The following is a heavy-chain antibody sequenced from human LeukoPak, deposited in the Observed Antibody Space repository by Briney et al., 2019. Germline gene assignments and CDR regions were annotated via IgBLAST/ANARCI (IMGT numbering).Heavy chain of an antibody. CDR2: INPSGGST. J-gene: IGHJ4*02. CDR3: ARVGYCSGGSCYRGSDNFDY. Sequence: ASVKVSCKASGYTFTSYYMHWVRQAPGQGLEWMGMINPSGGSTSYAQKFQGRVTMTRDTSTSTVYMELSSLRSEDTAVYYCARVGYCSGGSCYRGSDNFDYWGQGTLVTVSS. V-gene: IGHV1-46*01. D-gene: IGHD2-15*01. CDR1: GYTFTSYY.